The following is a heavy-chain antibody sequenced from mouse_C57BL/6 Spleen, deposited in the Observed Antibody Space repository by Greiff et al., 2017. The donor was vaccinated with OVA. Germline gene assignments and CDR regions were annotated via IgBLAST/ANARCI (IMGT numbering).Heavy chain of an antibody. CDR3: ARRLGPYYYAMDY. CDR1: GYTFTDYY. Sequence: EVQLQQSGPELVKPGASVKISCKASGYTFTDYYMNWVKQSHGKSLEWIGDINPNNGGTSYNQKFKGKATLTVDKSSSTAYMELRSLTSEDSAVYYCARRLGPYYYAMDYWGQGTSVTVSS. CDR2: INPNNGGT. D-gene: IGHD4-1*01. J-gene: IGHJ4*01. V-gene: IGHV1-26*01.